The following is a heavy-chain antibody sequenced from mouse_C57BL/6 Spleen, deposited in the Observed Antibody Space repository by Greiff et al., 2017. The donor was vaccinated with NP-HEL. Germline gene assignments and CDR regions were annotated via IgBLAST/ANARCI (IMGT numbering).Heavy chain of an antibody. CDR3: ARTGGSSPFAY. CDR2: ISSGSSTI. J-gene: IGHJ3*01. Sequence: DVMLVESGGGLVKPGGSLKLSCAASGFTFSDYGMHWVRQAPEKGLEWVAYISSGSSTIYYADTVKGRFTISRDNAKNTLFLQMTSLRSEDAAMYYCARTGGSSPFAYWGQGTLVTVAA. V-gene: IGHV5-17*01. CDR1: GFTFSDYG. D-gene: IGHD1-1*01.